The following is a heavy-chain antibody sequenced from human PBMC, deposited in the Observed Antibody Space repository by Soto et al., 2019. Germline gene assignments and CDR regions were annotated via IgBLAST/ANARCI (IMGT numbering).Heavy chain of an antibody. CDR2: ISGSGGST. J-gene: IGHJ6*02. CDR3: AKSLQQLTTYYYYYGMGV. Sequence: TGGSLRLSCAASGFTFSSYAMSWVRQAPGKGLEWVSAISGSGGSTYYADSVKGRFTISRDNSKNTLYLQMNSLRAEDTAVYYCAKSLQQLTTYYYYYGMGVWGQGTTVTVSS. CDR1: GFTFSSYA. V-gene: IGHV3-23*01. D-gene: IGHD6-13*01.